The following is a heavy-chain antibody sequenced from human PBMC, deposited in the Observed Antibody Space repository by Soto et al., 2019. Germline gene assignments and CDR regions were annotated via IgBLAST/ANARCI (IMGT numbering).Heavy chain of an antibody. CDR3: ARDTQLLLVRSASYMDV. CDR1: GFTFSNYW. J-gene: IGHJ6*03. Sequence: GGSLRLSCTASGFTFSNYWMNWVRQAPGKGLEWVANINQDGSEDYYVDSVKGRFTISRDNAKNSLYLQMNGLRAEDTAVYYCARDTQLLLVRSASYMDVWGKATTVTVSS. V-gene: IGHV3-7*01. CDR2: INQDGSED. D-gene: IGHD2-2*01.